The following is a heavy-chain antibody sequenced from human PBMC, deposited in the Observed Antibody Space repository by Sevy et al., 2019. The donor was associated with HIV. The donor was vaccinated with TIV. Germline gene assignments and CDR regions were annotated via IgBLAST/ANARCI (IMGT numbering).Heavy chain of an antibody. CDR3: GRVYHYDYSGPGY. Sequence: ASVKVSCKAFGYTFTNYYMHWVRQAPGQGLEWMGVINPSGGSTNYAQKFQGRLTMTRDTSTSTIYMELSSVRSEDTAVYYCGRVYHYDYSGPGYWGQGTLVTVSS. CDR2: INPSGGST. V-gene: IGHV1-46*01. D-gene: IGHD3-22*01. J-gene: IGHJ4*02. CDR1: GYTFTNYY.